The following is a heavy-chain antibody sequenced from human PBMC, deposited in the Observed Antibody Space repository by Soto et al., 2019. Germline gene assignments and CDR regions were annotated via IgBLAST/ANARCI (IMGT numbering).Heavy chain of an antibody. Sequence: QVQLQESGPGLVKPSQTLSLTCTVSGGSISSGVYYWSWIRQHPGKGLEWIGYIFHSGTPYYNPSHKSRLTMSGATSNNQFCPTLSAVTAADSAVYYCARDRRMVTNLGGYSYFGMDVWGQGTTVTVSS. V-gene: IGHV4-31*03. CDR1: GGSISSGVYY. CDR2: IFHSGTP. CDR3: ARDRRMVTNLGGYSYFGMDV. J-gene: IGHJ6*02. D-gene: IGHD5-18*01.